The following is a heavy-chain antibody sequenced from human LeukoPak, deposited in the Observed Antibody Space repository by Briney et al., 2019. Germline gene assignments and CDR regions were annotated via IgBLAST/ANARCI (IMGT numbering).Heavy chain of an antibody. D-gene: IGHD2-15*01. CDR1: GYTFTSYY. V-gene: IGHV1-46*01. CDR2: INPSGGST. J-gene: IGHJ5*02. Sequence: ASVKVSCKASGYTFTSYYMHWVRQAPGQGLESMGIINPSGGSTSYAQKFQGRVTMTRDTSTSTVYMELSSLRSEDTAVYYCARVAGYCSGGSCYYNWFDPWGQGTLVTVSS. CDR3: ARVAGYCSGGSCYYNWFDP.